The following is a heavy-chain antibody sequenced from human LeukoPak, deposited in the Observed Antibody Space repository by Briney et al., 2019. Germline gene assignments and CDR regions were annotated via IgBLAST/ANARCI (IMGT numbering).Heavy chain of an antibody. J-gene: IGHJ4*02. CDR3: AKDLWDAAVAGPFDY. CDR2: IRYDGSNK. Sequence: SGGSLRLSCAASGFTFSSYGMHWVRQAPGKGLEWVAFIRYDGSNKYYADSVKGRFTISRDNSKNTLYLQMNSLRAEDTAVYYCAKDLWDAAVAGPFDYWGQGTLVTVSS. D-gene: IGHD6-19*01. V-gene: IGHV3-30*02. CDR1: GFTFSSYG.